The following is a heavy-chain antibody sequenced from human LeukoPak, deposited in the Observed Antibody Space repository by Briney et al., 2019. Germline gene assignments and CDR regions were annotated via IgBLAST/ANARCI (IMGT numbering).Heavy chain of an antibody. D-gene: IGHD3-3*01. J-gene: IGHJ4*02. Sequence: PGGSLRLSCAASGFTFSSYGMHWVRQAPGKGLEWVAVISYDGSNKYYADSVKGQFTISRDNSKNTLYLQMNSLRAEDTAVYYCAKDWSGGWALDYWGQGTLVTVSS. CDR1: GFTFSSYG. V-gene: IGHV3-30*18. CDR2: ISYDGSNK. CDR3: AKDWSGGWALDY.